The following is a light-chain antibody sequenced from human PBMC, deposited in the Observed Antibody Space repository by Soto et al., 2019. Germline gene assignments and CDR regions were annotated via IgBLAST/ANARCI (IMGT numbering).Light chain of an antibody. Sequence: VLTQPPSASGAPGQRVTISCSGSSSNIAINYVYWYQQLPGAAPELLIYSNTQRPSGVPDRFSGSKSGTSASLTISGLRSEDEADYYCAAWDDTVSGYVFGTGTKVTVL. J-gene: IGLJ1*01. CDR1: SSNIAINY. CDR2: SNT. CDR3: AAWDDTVSGYV. V-gene: IGLV1-47*02.